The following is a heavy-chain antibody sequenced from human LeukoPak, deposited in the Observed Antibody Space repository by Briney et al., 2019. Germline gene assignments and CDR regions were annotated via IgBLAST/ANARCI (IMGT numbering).Heavy chain of an antibody. CDR2: INHSGST. CDR1: GGSFSGYY. CDR3: ARGYYYDSSGYYDY. J-gene: IGHJ4*02. Sequence: SETLSLTCAVHGGSFSGYYWSWIRRPPGKGLEWIGEINHSGSTNYNPSLKSRVTISVDTSKNQFSLKLSSVTAADTAVYYCARGYYYDSSGYYDYWGQGTLVTVSS. V-gene: IGHV4-34*01. D-gene: IGHD3-22*01.